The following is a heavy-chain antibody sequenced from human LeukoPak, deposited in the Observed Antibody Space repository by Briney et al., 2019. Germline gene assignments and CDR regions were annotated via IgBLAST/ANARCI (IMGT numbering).Heavy chain of an antibody. CDR2: IYTSRST. J-gene: IGHJ6*02. V-gene: IGHV4-61*02. Sequence: SQTLSLTCTVSGGSISSGSYYWSWIRQPAGKGLEWIGRIYTSRSTNYNPSLKSRVTISVDTSKNQFSLKLSSVTAADTAVYYCASGERGYSYGSSFYYYYGMDVWGQGTTVTVSS. CDR1: GGSISSGSYY. D-gene: IGHD5-18*01. CDR3: ASGERGYSYGSSFYYYYGMDV.